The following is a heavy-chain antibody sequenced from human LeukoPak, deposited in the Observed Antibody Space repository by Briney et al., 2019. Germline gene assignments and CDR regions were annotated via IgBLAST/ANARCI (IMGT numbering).Heavy chain of an antibody. J-gene: IGHJ5*02. D-gene: IGHD2-8*01. CDR1: GGSFSGYY. CDR2: INHSGST. Sequence: SETLSLTCAVYGGSFSGYYWSWIRQPPGKGLEWIGEINHSGSTNYNPSLKSRVTTSVDTAKSQFSLKLSSVTAADSAVYYCARAVARYCTNGVSQRTNWFDPWGQGTLVTVSS. CDR3: ARAVARYCTNGVSQRTNWFDP. V-gene: IGHV4-34*01.